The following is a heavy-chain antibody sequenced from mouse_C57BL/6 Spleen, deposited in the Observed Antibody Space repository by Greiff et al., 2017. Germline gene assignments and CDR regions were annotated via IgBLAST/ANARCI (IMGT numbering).Heavy chain of an antibody. Sequence: VRRVESGPELVKPGASVKLSCKASGYTFTSYDINWVKQRPGQGLEWIGWIYPRDGSTKYNEKFKGKATLTVDTSSSTAYMELHSLTSEDSAVYFCADYSNPFAYWGQGTLVTVSA. J-gene: IGHJ3*01. D-gene: IGHD2-5*01. CDR1: GYTFTSYD. CDR2: IYPRDGST. CDR3: ADYSNPFAY. V-gene: IGHV1-85*01.